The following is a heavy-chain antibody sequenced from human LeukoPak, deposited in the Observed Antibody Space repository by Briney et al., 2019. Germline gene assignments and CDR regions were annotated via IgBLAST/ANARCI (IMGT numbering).Heavy chain of an antibody. CDR2: IYTSGST. CDR3: ARDGFWSGKIDI. CDR1: GGSISSYY. Sequence: SETLSLTCTVSGGSISSYYWSWIRQPAGKGLEWIGRIYTSGSTNYNPSLKSRVTMSVDTSKNQFSLKPSSVTAADTAVYYCARDGFWSGKIDIWGQGTLVTVSS. D-gene: IGHD3-3*01. J-gene: IGHJ5*02. V-gene: IGHV4-4*07.